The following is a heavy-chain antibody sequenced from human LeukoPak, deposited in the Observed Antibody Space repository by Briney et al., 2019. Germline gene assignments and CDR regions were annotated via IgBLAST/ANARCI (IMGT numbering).Heavy chain of an antibody. J-gene: IGHJ4*02. D-gene: IGHD3-10*01. CDR3: ARVWDGDCLDY. CDR2: ISYDGSNK. CDR1: GFTFSSYA. Sequence: RPGGSLRLSCAASGFTFSSYAMHWVRQAPGKGLEWVAVISYDGSNKYYADSVKGRFTISRDNAKNSLYLQMNSLRAEDTAVYYCARVWDGDCLDYWGQGTLVTVSS. V-gene: IGHV3-30*04.